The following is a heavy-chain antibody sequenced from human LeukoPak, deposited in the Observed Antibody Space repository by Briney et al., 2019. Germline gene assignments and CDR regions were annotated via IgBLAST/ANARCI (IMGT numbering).Heavy chain of an antibody. CDR3: ARDAGGYSYGCFDY. Sequence: SETLSLTCTVSGGSISSSSYYWGWIRQPPGKGLEWIGSIYYSGSTYYNPSLKSRVTISVDTSKNQFSLKLSSVTAADTAVYYCARDAGGYSYGCFDYWGQGTLVTVSS. CDR1: GGSISSSSYY. CDR2: IYYSGST. J-gene: IGHJ4*02. D-gene: IGHD5-18*01. V-gene: IGHV4-39*07.